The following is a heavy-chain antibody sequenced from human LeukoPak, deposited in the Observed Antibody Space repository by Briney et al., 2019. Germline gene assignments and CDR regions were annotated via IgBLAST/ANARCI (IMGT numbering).Heavy chain of an antibody. J-gene: IGHJ4*02. CDR3: AKGAIFEDY. CDR1: GFIFSSYG. CDR2: LWYDGSNK. Sequence: GGSLRLSCAASGFIFSSYGMHWVRQAPGKGLEWVAFLWYDGSNKYYADSVKGRFTISRDNSKNTLYLQMNSLRAEDTAVYYCAKGAIFEDYWGQGTLVTVSS. D-gene: IGHD3-3*01. V-gene: IGHV3-30*02.